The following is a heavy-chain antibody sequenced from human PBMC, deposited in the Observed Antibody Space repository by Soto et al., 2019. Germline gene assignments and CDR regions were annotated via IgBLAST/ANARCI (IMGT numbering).Heavy chain of an antibody. Sequence: EVQLVESGGGLVQPGGSLRLSCAASGFTFSGYWMSWVRQAPGKGLEWVANIKQDGSEQFYVDSVKGRFTISRDNAKNSRYHKKNSLRAEDTAVYYCAREAVWGQGTKVTVSS. V-gene: IGHV3-7*05. CDR1: GFTFSGYW. CDR3: AREAV. CDR2: IKQDGSEQ. J-gene: IGHJ6*02.